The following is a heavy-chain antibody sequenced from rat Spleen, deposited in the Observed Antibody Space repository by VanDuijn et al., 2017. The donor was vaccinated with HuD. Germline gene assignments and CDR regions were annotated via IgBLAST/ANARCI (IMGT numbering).Heavy chain of an antibody. CDR2: IWGDGST. D-gene: IGHD1-11*01. Sequence: QVQLKESGPGLVQPSQTLSLTCTVSGFSLTSNSVHWVRQPPGKGLEWMGGIWGDGSTEYNSALKSRLSISRDTSKSQVFLKMNSLQSDDTAIYFCTTLRYWGQGVMVIVSS. V-gene: IGHV2-1*01. CDR1: GFSLTSNS. J-gene: IGHJ2*01. CDR3: TTLRY.